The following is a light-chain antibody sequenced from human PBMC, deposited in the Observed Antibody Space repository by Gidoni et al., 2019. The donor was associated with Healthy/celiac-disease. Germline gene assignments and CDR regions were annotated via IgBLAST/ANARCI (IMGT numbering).Light chain of an antibody. CDR3: QQRSNWPPGLT. CDR1: QSVSSY. J-gene: IGKJ4*01. CDR2: DAS. V-gene: IGKV3-11*01. Sequence: EFVLTQSPATLSLSPGERATLSCRASQSVSSYLAWYQQKPGQAPRLLIYDASNRATGIPARFSSSGSGTDFTLTISSLEPEDFAVYYCQQRSNWPPGLTFGGGTKVEIK.